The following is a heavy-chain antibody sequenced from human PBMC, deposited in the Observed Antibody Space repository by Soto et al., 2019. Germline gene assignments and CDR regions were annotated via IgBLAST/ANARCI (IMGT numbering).Heavy chain of an antibody. CDR2: IDYSGRT. J-gene: IGHJ4*02. V-gene: IGHV4-38-2*02. Sequence: TLSLTCSVSGYLISSGYYWGWVRQTPGKGLEWLGSIDYSGRTYKNPSLKSRVSASVDLSKNQFSLNLRSVTAADTAVYFCARALRSGSDSYYLDYWGQGTLGTVSS. CDR1: GYLISSGYY. CDR3: ARALRSGSDSYYLDY. D-gene: IGHD3-22*01.